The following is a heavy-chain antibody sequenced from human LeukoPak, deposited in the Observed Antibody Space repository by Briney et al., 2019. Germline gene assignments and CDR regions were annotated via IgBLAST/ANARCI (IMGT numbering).Heavy chain of an antibody. Sequence: GGSLRLSCAASGFTFSSYAMSWVRQAPGKGLEWISAIRGSGGSTYYADSVKGRFTISRDNSKNTLYLQMNSLRAEDTAVYYCARADLLHSIVVVTAVDYWGQGTLVTVSS. D-gene: IGHD2-21*02. V-gene: IGHV3-23*01. CDR1: GFTFSSYA. CDR3: ARADLLHSIVVVTAVDY. J-gene: IGHJ4*02. CDR2: IRGSGGST.